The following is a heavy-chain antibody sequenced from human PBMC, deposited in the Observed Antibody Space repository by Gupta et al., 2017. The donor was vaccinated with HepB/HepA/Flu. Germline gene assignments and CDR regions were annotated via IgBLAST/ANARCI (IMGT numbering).Heavy chain of an antibody. Sequence: QVQLVQSGGEVRNPGASVKLSCKASGYTFRNYGFTWVRQAPGQGLEWIGWISAYNGRTDYAQKFQGRVSMTTDPSITTAYMELRSLRSDDTAVYYCGRWGPLYYYMDVWGKGTTVTVSS. D-gene: IGHD3-16*01. V-gene: IGHV1-18*01. CDR3: GRWGPLYYYMDV. J-gene: IGHJ6*03. CDR1: GYTFRNYG. CDR2: ISAYNGRT.